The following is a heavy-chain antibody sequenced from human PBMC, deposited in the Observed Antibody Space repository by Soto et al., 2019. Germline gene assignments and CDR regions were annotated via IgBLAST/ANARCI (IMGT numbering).Heavy chain of an antibody. CDR3: ASSTVFTFFTIGSCHXLDX. J-gene: IGHJ5*02. D-gene: IGHD4-4*01. CDR1: GFTFSSSA. Sequence: PGGSLRLACAASGFTFSSSAMSWVRQAPGKGLEWVSAVSGSGGTTYYADSVRGRFTISRDNSKNTLYLQMNSLRAEDTAIYFSASSTVFTFFTIGSCHXLDXWGQRTLVTLSS. CDR2: VSGSGGTT. V-gene: IGHV3-23*01.